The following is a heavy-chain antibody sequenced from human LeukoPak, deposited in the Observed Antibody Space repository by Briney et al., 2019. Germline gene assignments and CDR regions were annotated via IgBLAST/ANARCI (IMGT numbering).Heavy chain of an antibody. CDR2: ISYTGSA. J-gene: IGHJ4*02. CDR1: GGSISRSSYY. CDR3: ARVDLGGSGYFFDL. D-gene: IGHD3-22*01. V-gene: IGHV4-61*05. Sequence: PSETLSLTCTVSGGSISRSSYYWGWIRQPPGKVLEYIGYISYTGSAIYSPSLESRVTISIDTSKKQFSLNLRSVNTADTAVYYCARVDLGGSGYFFDLWGQGALVTVSS.